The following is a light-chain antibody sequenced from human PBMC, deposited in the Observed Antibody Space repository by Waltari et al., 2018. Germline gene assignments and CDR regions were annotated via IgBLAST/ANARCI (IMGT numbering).Light chain of an antibody. V-gene: IGKV1-9*01. CDR2: AAS. CDR3: QQLNSYPNT. J-gene: IGKJ2*01. CDR1: QGINSY. Sequence: IQLTQSPSSLSASVGDRVTIACRASQGINSYLAWYQHKPGNAPKLLIYAASTLQSGVPSRFSGSGSGTDFTLTISSLQPEYFATYYCQQLNSYPNTFGQGTRLEIK.